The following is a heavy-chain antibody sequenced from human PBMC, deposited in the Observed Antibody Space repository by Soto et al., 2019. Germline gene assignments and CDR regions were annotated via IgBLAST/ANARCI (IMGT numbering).Heavy chain of an antibody. CDR1: GGSISSGGYY. CDR2: IYYSGST. V-gene: IGHV4-31*03. Sequence: PSXTLSLTCTVSGGSISSGGYYWSWIRQHPGKGLEWIGYIYYSGSTYYNPSLKSRVTISVDTSKNQFSLKLSSVTAADTAVYYCAREAGCSGGSCYSWSAFDIWGQGTMVTVSS. D-gene: IGHD2-15*01. J-gene: IGHJ3*02. CDR3: AREAGCSGGSCYSWSAFDI.